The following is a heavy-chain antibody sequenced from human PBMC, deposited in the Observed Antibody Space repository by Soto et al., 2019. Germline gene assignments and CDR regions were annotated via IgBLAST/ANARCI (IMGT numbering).Heavy chain of an antibody. CDR2: ISGSGDST. CDR3: AKEGSSGWSLDY. Sequence: EVQLLESGGGLVQPGGSLRLSCAASGFTFSTYAMNWVRQAPGKGLEWVSGISGSGDSTYYADSVKGRFTVSRDNSKNTLYLQMNSLRAEDTAVFYCAKEGSSGWSLDYWGQGTLVTVSS. J-gene: IGHJ4*02. CDR1: GFTFSTYA. V-gene: IGHV3-23*01. D-gene: IGHD6-19*01.